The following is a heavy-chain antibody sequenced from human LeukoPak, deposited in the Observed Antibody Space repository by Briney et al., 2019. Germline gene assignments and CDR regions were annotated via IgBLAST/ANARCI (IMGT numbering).Heavy chain of an antibody. CDR1: GGSISSGDYY. J-gene: IGHJ3*02. CDR3: ARAPDPDAFDI. V-gene: IGHV4-30-4*08. CDR2: ICYSGST. Sequence: SETLSLTCTVSGGSISSGDYYWSWIRQPPGKGLEWIGYICYSGSTYYNPSLKSRVTISVDTSKNQFSLKLSSVTAADTAVYYCARAPDPDAFDIWGQGTMVTVSS.